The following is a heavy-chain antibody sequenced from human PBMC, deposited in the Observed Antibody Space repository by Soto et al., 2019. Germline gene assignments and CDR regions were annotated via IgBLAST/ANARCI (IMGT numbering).Heavy chain of an antibody. V-gene: IGHV1-69*01. CDR1: GDTFSNSA. D-gene: IGHD2-15*01. J-gene: IGHJ4*02. CDR3: ALGLRGYHIDS. CDR2: IIPIFGTT. Sequence: QVHLLQSGSEVKKPGSSVKVSCRASGDTFSNSAFSWVRQAPGQALEWMGGIIPIFGTTSYAQKLQGRVILTADESTTTVYMELMSLRSEDTALYFCALGLRGYHIDSWGQGTQVTVSS.